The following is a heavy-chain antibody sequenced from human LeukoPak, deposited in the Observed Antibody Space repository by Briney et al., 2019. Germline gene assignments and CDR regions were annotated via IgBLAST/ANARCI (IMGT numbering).Heavy chain of an antibody. CDR3: AELGITMIGGV. D-gene: IGHD3-10*02. CDR1: GVTFSSYS. J-gene: IGHJ6*04. CDR2: ISSRSTYI. Sequence: GGSLRLSCAASGVTFSSYSMNWVRQAPGKGLEWVSSISSRSTYIYYADSVKGRFTISRDNAKNSLYLQMNSLRAEDTAVYYCAELGITMIGGVWGKGTTVTISS. V-gene: IGHV3-21*01.